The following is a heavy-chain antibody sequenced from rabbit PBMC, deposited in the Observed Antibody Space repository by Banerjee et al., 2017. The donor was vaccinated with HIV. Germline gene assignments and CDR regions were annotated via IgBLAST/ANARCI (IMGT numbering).Heavy chain of an antibody. Sequence: QSLEESGGDLVKPGASLTLTCKASGFTLSNYWICWVRQAPGKGLEWIACIYTGDGNTHYASWAKGRFTISKTSSTVDLKMTSLTVADTATYFCARDAGGDGYSNDLWGPGTLVTVS. D-gene: IGHD7-1*01. V-gene: IGHV1S40*01. CDR2: IYTGDGNT. CDR3: ARDAGGDGYSNDL. CDR1: GFTLSNYW. J-gene: IGHJ6*01.